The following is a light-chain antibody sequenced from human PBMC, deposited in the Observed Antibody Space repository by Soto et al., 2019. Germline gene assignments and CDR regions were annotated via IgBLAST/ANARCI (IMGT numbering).Light chain of an antibody. CDR3: QQYGSSPWT. CDR1: QSVSSSF. Sequence: IVLTQSPGTLSLSPGERATLSCRASQSVSSSFLVWYQQRPGQAPRLLIYGASSRAPGVPDRFSGSGSGTDFTLTVSSLEPEDFSVYFCQQYGSSPWTFGQGTKVDIK. J-gene: IGKJ1*01. CDR2: GAS. V-gene: IGKV3-20*01.